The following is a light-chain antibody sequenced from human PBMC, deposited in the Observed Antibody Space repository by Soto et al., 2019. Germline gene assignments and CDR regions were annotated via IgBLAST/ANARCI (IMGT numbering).Light chain of an antibody. V-gene: IGKV1-5*01. CDR3: QQSTNHPRT. J-gene: IGKJ1*01. CDR2: DAY. Sequence: DIQMTMSPSTLSVSVADSVTISCRASQNINTWLAWYHQKPGMAPKLLISDAYTLESGVPSRFSGSGSGTEFTLTISSLQPDDFAPYYCQQSTNHPRTSAQGTMLDIK. CDR1: QNINTW.